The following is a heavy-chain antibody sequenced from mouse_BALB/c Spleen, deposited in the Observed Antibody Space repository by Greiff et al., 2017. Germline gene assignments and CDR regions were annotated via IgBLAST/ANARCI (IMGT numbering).Heavy chain of an antibody. D-gene: IGHD2-2*01. CDR2: ISPGGGGT. CDR1: GYAFTNYL. J-gene: IGHJ3*01. V-gene: IGHV1-54*01. CDR3: ARGSYGYDGEFAC. Sequence: VQLQESGAGLVRPGTSVKVSCKASGYAFTNYLMAWVKQRPGQGLEWIGVISPGGGGTNYNEKFKGKATLTADKSSSTANMQLSSLTSDDSAVSFCARGSYGYDGEFACWGEGTLVTVSA.